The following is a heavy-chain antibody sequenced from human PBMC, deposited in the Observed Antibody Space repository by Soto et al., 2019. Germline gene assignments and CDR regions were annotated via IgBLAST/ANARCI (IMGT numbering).Heavy chain of an antibody. Sequence: GASVKVSCKASGGSLSTNPISWVRQAPGQGLEWMGGTGSGTGPGNHAQKFQGRLTVTADKSTSTVYMELTNLSSEDTAVYYCARRDSGGFYRFFDSWGQGTLVTVPS. CDR2: TGSGTGPG. CDR3: ARRDSGGFYRFFDS. CDR1: GGSLSTNP. V-gene: IGHV1-69*06. J-gene: IGHJ4*02. D-gene: IGHD2-15*01.